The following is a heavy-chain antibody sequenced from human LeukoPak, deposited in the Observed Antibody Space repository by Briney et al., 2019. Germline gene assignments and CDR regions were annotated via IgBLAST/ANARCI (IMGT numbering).Heavy chain of an antibody. D-gene: IGHD1-26*01. CDR2: ISSSSSYI. CDR3: ARDPVGATPFDY. CDR1: GFTFSSYS. Sequence: GGSLRLTCAASGFTFSSYSMNRVRQAPGKGLEWVSSISSSSSYIYYADSVKGRFTISRNNAKNSLYLQMNSLRAEDTAVYYCARDPVGATPFDYWGQGTLVTVSS. J-gene: IGHJ4*02. V-gene: IGHV3-21*01.